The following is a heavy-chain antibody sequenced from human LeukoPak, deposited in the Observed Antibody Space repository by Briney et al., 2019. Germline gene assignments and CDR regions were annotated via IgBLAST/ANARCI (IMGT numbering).Heavy chain of an antibody. J-gene: IGHJ6*02. CDR2: IYSGGST. CDR1: GFTVSSNY. V-gene: IGHV3-53*01. D-gene: IGHD6-19*01. CDR3: ARGNGIAVAGTYYYGMDV. Sequence: PGGSLRLSCAASGFTVSSNYMSWVRQAPGKGLEWVSVIYSGGSTYYADSVKGRFTISRDNSKNTLYLQMNSLRAEDTAVYYCARGNGIAVAGTYYYGMDVWSQGTTVTVSS.